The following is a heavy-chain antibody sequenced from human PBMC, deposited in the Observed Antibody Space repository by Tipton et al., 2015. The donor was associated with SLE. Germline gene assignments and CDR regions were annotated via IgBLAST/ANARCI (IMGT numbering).Heavy chain of an antibody. J-gene: IGHJ6*02. CDR3: ARWIPLTGINV. D-gene: IGHD5-18*01. Sequence: TLSLTCAVSGASITSSDWWSWVRQPPGKGLEYIGEIHHRGSTNYKPSLRGRVTISVDKSKNQFSLKLTSVTAADTAVYYCARWIPLTGINVWGQEATVTVSS. V-gene: IGHV4-4*02. CDR1: GASITSSDW. CDR2: IHHRGST.